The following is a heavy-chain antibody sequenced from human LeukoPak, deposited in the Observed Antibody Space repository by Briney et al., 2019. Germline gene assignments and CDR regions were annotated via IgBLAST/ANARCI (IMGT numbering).Heavy chain of an antibody. CDR1: GFTFSSYS. J-gene: IGHJ3*02. CDR3: ASPRRGAFDI. CDR2: ISSSSSTI. V-gene: IGHV3-48*04. Sequence: AGGSLRLSCAASGFTFSSYSMNWVRQAPGKGLEWVSYISSSSSTIYYADSVKGRFTISRDNAKNSLYLQMNSLRAEDTAVYYCASPRRGAFDIWGQGTVVTVSS.